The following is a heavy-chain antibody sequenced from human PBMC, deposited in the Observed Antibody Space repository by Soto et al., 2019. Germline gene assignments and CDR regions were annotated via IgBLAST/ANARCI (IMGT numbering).Heavy chain of an antibody. J-gene: IGHJ4*02. CDR2: IDWDDDK. CDR1: GLSLSTGGMC. D-gene: IGHD1-7*01. Sequence: SGPTLVNPTQTLTLTCSFSGLSLSTGGMCVSWIRQPPGKALEWLARIDWDDDKYYSTSLKTRLAISKDTSKNQVVLTMTNMDPVDTATYYCARFRITGTKAFDYWGQGTLVTVSS. CDR3: ARFRITGTKAFDY. V-gene: IGHV2-70*11.